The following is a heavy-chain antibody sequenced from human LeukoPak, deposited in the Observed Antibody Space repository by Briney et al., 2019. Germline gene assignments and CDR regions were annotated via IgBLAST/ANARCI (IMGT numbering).Heavy chain of an antibody. J-gene: IGHJ4*02. CDR1: GFTFSSYS. CDR2: ISSSSSTI. V-gene: IGHV3-48*01. CDR3: AREGVTRFDY. Sequence: GGSLRLSCAASGFTFSSYSMNWVRQAPGKGLEWVSYISSSSSTIYYADSVKGRFTISRDNAKNSLYLQMNSLRAEDTAVYYCAREGVTRFDYWGQGTQVTVSS. D-gene: IGHD2-21*02.